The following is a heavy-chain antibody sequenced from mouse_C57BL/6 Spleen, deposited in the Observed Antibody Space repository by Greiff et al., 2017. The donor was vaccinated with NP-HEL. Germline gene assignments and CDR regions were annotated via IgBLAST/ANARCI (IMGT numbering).Heavy chain of an antibody. Sequence: QVQLKESGAELMKPGASVKLSCKATGYTFTGYWIEWVKQRPGHGLEWIGEILPGSGSTNYNEKFKGKATFTADTSSNTAYMQLSSLTTEDSAIDYGARIPYYYGGRYFDVWGTGTTVTVSS. D-gene: IGHD1-1*01. CDR2: ILPGSGST. CDR1: GYTFTGYW. CDR3: ARIPYYYGGRYFDV. J-gene: IGHJ1*03. V-gene: IGHV1-9*01.